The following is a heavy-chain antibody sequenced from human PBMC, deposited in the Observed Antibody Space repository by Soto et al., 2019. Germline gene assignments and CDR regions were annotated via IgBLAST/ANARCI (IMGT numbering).Heavy chain of an antibody. CDR3: AKVLYDSSGYYYDY. CDR2: ISWDGGST. J-gene: IGHJ4*02. CDR1: GFTFDDYA. V-gene: IGHV3-43D*03. D-gene: IGHD3-22*01. Sequence: GGSLRLSCAASGFTFDDYAMHWVRQAPGKGLEWVSLISWDGGSTYYADSVKGRFNISRDNSKNSLYLQMNSLRAEDTALYYCAKVLYDSSGYYYDYWGQGTLVTVSS.